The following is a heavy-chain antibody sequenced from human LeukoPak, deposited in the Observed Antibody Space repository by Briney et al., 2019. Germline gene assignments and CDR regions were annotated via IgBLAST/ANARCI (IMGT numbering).Heavy chain of an antibody. CDR3: AREDDGFDI. V-gene: IGHV3-53*04. J-gene: IGHJ3*02. CDR2: IHSGGST. Sequence: GGSLRLSCAASGFTVTENYMSWVRQAPGKGLEWVSIIHSGGSTYYVDSVKGRFTISRRISKNTVYLQMNNLSPEDTAVYYCAREDDGFDIWGQGTVVTVSS. CDR1: GFTVTENY.